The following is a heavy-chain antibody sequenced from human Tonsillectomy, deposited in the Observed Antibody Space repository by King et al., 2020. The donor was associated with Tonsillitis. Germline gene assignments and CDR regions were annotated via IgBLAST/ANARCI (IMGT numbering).Heavy chain of an antibody. V-gene: IGHV3-30*04. CDR3: ARETSSGGSCYDY. CDR2: ISYDGSNK. J-gene: IGHJ4*02. CDR1: GFTFSSYA. D-gene: IGHD2-15*01. Sequence: VQLVESGGGVVQPGRSLRLSCAASGFTFSSYAMHWVRQAPGKGLEWVAVISYDGSNKYYADSVKGRFTISRDNSKNTLYLQMNSLRAEDTAVYYCARETSSGGSCYDYWGQGTLVTVSS.